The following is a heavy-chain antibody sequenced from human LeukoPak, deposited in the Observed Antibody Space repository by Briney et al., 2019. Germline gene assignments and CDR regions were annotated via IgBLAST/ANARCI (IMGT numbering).Heavy chain of an antibody. CDR3: ARGGFYCGGDCYVDY. Sequence: KPSETLSLTCAVYGGSFSPYYWSWIRQPPGKGLGWIGEINHSGSTNYNPSLKSRVTISVDTSKNQFSLRLSSVTAADTAVYYCARGGFYCGGDCYVDYWGQGTLVTVSS. D-gene: IGHD2-21*02. V-gene: IGHV4-34*01. CDR2: INHSGST. CDR1: GGSFSPYY. J-gene: IGHJ4*02.